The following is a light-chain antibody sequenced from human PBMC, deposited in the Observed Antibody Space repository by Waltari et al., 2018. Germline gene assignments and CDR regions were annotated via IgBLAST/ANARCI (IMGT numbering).Light chain of an antibody. CDR2: GTS. J-gene: IGKJ4*01. Sequence: EIVLTQSPGTLSLSPGERATLSCRASQTVSSISFTWYQQKPGQAPRLLIYGTSNRAIGIPDRFRGSGSGTDFTLTISRLEPEDFAVYYCQQYDGIVVTFGGGTKVEI. CDR1: QTVSSIS. V-gene: IGKV3-20*01. CDR3: QQYDGIVVT.